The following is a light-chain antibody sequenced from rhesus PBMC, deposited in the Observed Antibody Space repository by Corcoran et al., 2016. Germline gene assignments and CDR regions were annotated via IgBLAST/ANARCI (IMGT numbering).Light chain of an antibody. J-gene: IGKJ3*01. CDR2: TSS. V-gene: IGKV1-22*01. CDR3: QQYTSSPVT. CDR1: QSISSW. Sequence: DIQMTQSPSSLSASVGDTVTITCRASQSISSWLAWYQQKPGKAPKLLIYTSSSLQSGVPSRFRGSGAWTDFTLTISSLQSEDVATYYCQQYTSSPVTFGPGTKLDIK.